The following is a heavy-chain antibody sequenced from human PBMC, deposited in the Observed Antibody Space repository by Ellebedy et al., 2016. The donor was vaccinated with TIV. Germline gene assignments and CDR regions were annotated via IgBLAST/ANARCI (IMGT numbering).Heavy chain of an antibody. CDR3: ARDGAYGDYSPGYYGMDV. D-gene: IGHD3-22*01. J-gene: IGHJ6*02. CDR1: GFTFTSYW. V-gene: IGHV3-7*03. Sequence: GGSLRLSCAASGFTFTSYWMSWVRQAPGKGLEWVANINQDGSRIYYVDSVKGRFTISRDNAKNSLFLRMNTLRVEDTAVYHCARDGAYGDYSPGYYGMDVWGQGTTVTVSS. CDR2: INQDGSRI.